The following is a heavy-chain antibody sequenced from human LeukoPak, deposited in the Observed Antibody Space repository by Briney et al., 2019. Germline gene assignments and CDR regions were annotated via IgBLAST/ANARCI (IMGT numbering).Heavy chain of an antibody. V-gene: IGHV4-34*01. CDR1: GGSFSGYY. Sequence: SETLSLTCAVYGGSFSGYYWSWIRQPPGKGLEWIGEINHSGSTNYNPSLKSRVTISVDTSKNQFSLKLSSVTAADTAVYYCARDAIYSGYDLFDYWGQGTLVTVSS. CDR2: INHSGST. J-gene: IGHJ4*02. CDR3: ARDAIYSGYDLFDY. D-gene: IGHD5-12*01.